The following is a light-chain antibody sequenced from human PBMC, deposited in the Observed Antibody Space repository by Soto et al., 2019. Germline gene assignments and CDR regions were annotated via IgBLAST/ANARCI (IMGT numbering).Light chain of an antibody. J-gene: IGKJ1*01. Sequence: EIVMAQSPTTLSVSPGERVTLSCRASQSVSSNLAWYQQKPGQAPRLLIYGASTRATGAPARFSGSGSGTEFTLTISSLQPDDFATYYCQQYNSDPRTFGQGTKVDIK. CDR1: QSVSSN. CDR2: GAS. CDR3: QQYNSDPRT. V-gene: IGKV3-15*01.